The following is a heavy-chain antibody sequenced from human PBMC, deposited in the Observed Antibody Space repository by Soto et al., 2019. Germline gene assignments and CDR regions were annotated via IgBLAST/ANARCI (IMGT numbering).Heavy chain of an antibody. CDR3: AREPHSRPSLEPTDY. D-gene: IGHD6-6*01. Sequence: SVKVSCKASGGTFSSYSISWVRQAPGQGLEWMGGIIPIFGTANYAQKFQGRVTITADESTSTAYMELSSLRSEDTAVYYCAREPHSRPSLEPTDYWGQGTLVTVSS. CDR2: IIPIFGTA. CDR1: GGTFSSYS. V-gene: IGHV1-69*13. J-gene: IGHJ4*02.